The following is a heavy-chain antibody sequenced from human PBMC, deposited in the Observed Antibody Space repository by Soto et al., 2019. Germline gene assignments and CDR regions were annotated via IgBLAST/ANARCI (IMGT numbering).Heavy chain of an antibody. CDR2: IYTSGST. Sequence: PSETLSLTCTVSGGSISSYYWSWIRQPAGKGLEWIGRIYTSGSTNYNPSLKSRVTMSVDTSKNQFSLKLSSVTAADTAVYYCARDLYPGPVGGYWFDPWGQGTLVTVS. CDR1: GGSISSYY. V-gene: IGHV4-4*07. CDR3: ARDLYPGPVGGYWFDP. J-gene: IGHJ5*02. D-gene: IGHD1-26*01.